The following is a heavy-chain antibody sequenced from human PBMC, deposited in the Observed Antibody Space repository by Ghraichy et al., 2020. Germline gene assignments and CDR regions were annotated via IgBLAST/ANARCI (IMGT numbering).Heavy chain of an antibody. J-gene: IGHJ4*02. D-gene: IGHD2-2*01. Sequence: SQTLSLTCTVSGGSISSGGYYWSWIRQHPGKGLEWIGYIYYSGSTYYNPSLKSRVTISLHTSKNQFSLNLSSVTAADTAVYYCARDRGTYALDSWGQGTLVTVSS. CDR1: GGSISSGGYY. CDR3: ARDRGTYALDS. CDR2: IYYSGST. V-gene: IGHV4-31*03.